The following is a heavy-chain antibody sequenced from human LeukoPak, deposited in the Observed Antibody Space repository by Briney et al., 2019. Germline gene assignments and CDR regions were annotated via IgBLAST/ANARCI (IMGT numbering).Heavy chain of an antibody. CDR3: ARAPALGPGHFVI. D-gene: IGHD3-16*01. Sequence: MTSETLSLTCAVYGGSFSGYYWSWIRQPPGKGLEGIGEINHSGSTNYNPSLKSRVTISVDTSKNQFSLKLSSVTAADTAVYYCARAPALGPGHFVIWGQGTMVTVSS. CDR2: INHSGST. V-gene: IGHV4-34*01. CDR1: GGSFSGYY. J-gene: IGHJ3*02.